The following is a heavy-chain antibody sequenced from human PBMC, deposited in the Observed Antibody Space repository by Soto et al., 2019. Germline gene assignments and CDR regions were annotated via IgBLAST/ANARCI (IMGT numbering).Heavy chain of an antibody. D-gene: IGHD5-18*01. CDR3: ARPGYSYGYGLVY. V-gene: IGHV3-21*01. CDR1: GFTFSSYS. CDR2: ISSSSSYI. J-gene: IGHJ4*02. Sequence: GGSLRLSCAASGFTFSSYSMNWVRQAPGKGLEWVSSISSSSSYIYYADSVKGRFTISRDNAKNSLYLQMNSLRAEDTAVYYCARPGYSYGYGLVYWGQGTLVTVSS.